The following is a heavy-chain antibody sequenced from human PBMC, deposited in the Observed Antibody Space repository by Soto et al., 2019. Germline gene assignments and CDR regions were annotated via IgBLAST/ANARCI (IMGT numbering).Heavy chain of an antibody. Sequence: VQVSCKASGGTFSTYTFSWVRQAPGQGLEWMGRIIPIFGTPYYAQKFQGRVTITADKSTSTVYMELSSLRPDDTAVYFCARGLECRGYCLDKPTWFAPWGQGTLVTVSS. V-gene: IGHV1-69*06. D-gene: IGHD2-15*01. CDR3: ARGLECRGYCLDKPTWFAP. J-gene: IGHJ5*02. CDR2: IIPIFGTP. CDR1: GGTFSTYT.